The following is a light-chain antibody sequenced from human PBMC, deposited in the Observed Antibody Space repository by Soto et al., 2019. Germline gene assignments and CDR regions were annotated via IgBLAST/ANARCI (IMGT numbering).Light chain of an antibody. CDR2: GAS. CDR3: QQYGTSPRT. CDR1: QSVSSNY. Sequence: IVLTQSPGTLSLSPGQRATLSCRASQSVSSNYLAWYQQKPGQAPRLLIYGASSRATGIPDRFSGSGSGTDFTLTINTLEPEDFAVYYCQQYGTSPRTFGQGTKVDIK. V-gene: IGKV3-20*01. J-gene: IGKJ1*01.